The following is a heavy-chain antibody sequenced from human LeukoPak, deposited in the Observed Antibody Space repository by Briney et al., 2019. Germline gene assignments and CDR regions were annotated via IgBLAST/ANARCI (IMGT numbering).Heavy chain of an antibody. D-gene: IGHD3-16*01. CDR2: VKGGSDAEPA. J-gene: IGHJ4*02. CDR1: GVYFIHAW. V-gene: IGHV3-15*01. Sequence: GGSLRLSCEVSGVYFIHAWISWVRQAPGKGLEWIGHVKGGSDAEPADYAASVKGRFTISRADSGNTLYLQMDSLRTEDTAVYFCTTSGGNWDYFDYWGQGAPVTVSS. CDR3: TTSGGNWDYFDY.